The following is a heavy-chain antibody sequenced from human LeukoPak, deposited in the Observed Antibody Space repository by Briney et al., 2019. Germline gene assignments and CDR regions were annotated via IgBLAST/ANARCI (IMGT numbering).Heavy chain of an antibody. CDR2: ISYSGST. CDR3: ARWVGNRNWFDP. V-gene: IGHV4-39*07. CDR1: GGSISSGSYL. J-gene: IGHJ5*02. D-gene: IGHD1-26*01. Sequence: SETLSLTCTVSGGSISSGSYLWGCIRQSPGKGLEWIGSISYSGSTYYNPSLKTRVTVSVDASKNQFSLKVTSVTAADTAVYYCARWVGNRNWFDPWGQGTLVTVSS.